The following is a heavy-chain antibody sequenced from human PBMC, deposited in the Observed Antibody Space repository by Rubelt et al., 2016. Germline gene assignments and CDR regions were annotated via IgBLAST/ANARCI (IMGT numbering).Heavy chain of an antibody. CDR3: ARRDGYNWDDAFDI. D-gene: IGHD5-24*01. J-gene: IGHJ3*02. CDR2: MNPNSGNT. Sequence: QVQLVQSGAEVKKPGSSVKVSCKASGGTFTSYDINWVRQATGQGLEWMGWMNPNSGNTGYAQKFQGRVTMTRNTSISTAYMELRSLRSDDTAVYYCARRDGYNWDDAFDIWGQGTMVTVSS. V-gene: IGHV1-8*01. CDR1: GGTFTSYD.